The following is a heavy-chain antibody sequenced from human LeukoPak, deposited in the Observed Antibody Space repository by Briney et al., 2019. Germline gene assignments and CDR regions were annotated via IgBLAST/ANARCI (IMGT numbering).Heavy chain of an antibody. CDR1: GFTFSSYA. J-gene: IGHJ4*02. CDR2: ISGSGGST. CDR3: AKDRGYYYGSGSYYNVRVSYYFDY. V-gene: IGHV3-23*01. D-gene: IGHD3-10*01. Sequence: GGSLRLSCAASGFTFSSYAMSWVRQAPGKGLEWVSAISGSGGSTYYADSVKGRFTISRDNSKNTLYLQMNSLRAEDTAVYYCAKDRGYYYGSGSYYNVRVSYYFDYWGLGTLVTVSS.